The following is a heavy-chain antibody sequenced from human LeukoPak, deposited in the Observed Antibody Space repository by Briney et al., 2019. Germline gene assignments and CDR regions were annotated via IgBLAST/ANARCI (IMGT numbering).Heavy chain of an antibody. V-gene: IGHV6-1*01. J-gene: IGHJ6*03. CDR3: ASGSRGLEWPQGGEYYYYYMDV. Sequence: SQTLSLTCAISGDSVSSNSAAWNWIRQSPSRGLEWLGRTYYRSKWYNDYAVSVKSRITINPDTSKNQFSLQLNSVTPEDTAVYYCASGSRGLEWPQGGEYYYYYMDVWGKGTTVTVSS. D-gene: IGHD3-3*01. CDR1: GDSVSSNSAA. CDR2: TYYRSKWYN.